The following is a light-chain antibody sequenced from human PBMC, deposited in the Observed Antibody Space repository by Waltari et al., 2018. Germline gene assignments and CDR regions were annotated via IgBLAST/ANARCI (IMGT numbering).Light chain of an antibody. CDR2: DAA. CDR1: QDISNY. V-gene: IGKV1-33*01. Sequence: DIQMTQSPSSLSAAVGDRVTITCQASQDISNYLNWYQQKPGKVPKLLFYDAANLETGVPSRFSGSGSGTDFTFTISSLQPEDIATYYCQQYANVPVTFGPGTKVDIK. J-gene: IGKJ3*01. CDR3: QQYANVPVT.